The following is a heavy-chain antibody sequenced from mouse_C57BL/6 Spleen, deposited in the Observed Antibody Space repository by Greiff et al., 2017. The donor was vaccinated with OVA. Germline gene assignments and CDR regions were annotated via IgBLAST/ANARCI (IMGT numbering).Heavy chain of an antibody. D-gene: IGHD2-1*01. J-gene: IGHJ4*01. CDR3: ARGGGNYEDAMDY. Sequence: VQLQQSGPELVKPGASVKISCKASGYTFTDYYMNWVKQSHGKSLEWIGDINPNNGGTSYNQKFKGKATLTVDKSSSTAYMELRSLTSEDSAVYYCARGGGNYEDAMDYWGQGTSVTVSS. CDR2: INPNNGGT. V-gene: IGHV1-26*01. CDR1: GYTFTDYY.